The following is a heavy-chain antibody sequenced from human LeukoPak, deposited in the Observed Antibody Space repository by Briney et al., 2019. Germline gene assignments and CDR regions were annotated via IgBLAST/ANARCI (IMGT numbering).Heavy chain of an antibody. J-gene: IGHJ4*02. CDR3: TANYNY. Sequence: GGSLRLSCAASGFTFNTFWMHWVRQVPGKGLVWVSRINSDESRTNYADSVKGRFTISRDNAKNTLYLHMNSLRAEDTAVYYCTANYNYWGQGTLVTVSS. CDR2: INSDESRT. V-gene: IGHV3-74*01. D-gene: IGHD3-10*01. CDR1: GFTFNTFW.